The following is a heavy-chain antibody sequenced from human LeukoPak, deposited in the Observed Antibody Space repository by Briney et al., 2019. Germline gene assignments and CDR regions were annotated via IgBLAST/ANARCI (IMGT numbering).Heavy chain of an antibody. CDR2: IYYSGST. D-gene: IGHD3-3*01. J-gene: IGHJ4*02. V-gene: IGHV4-59*01. Sequence: SETLSLTCTVSGGSISSYYWSWIRQPPGKGLEWIGYIYYSGSTNYNPSLKSRVTTSVDTSKNQFSLKLSSVTAADTAVYYCARGEWTFDYWGQGTLVTVSS. CDR3: ARGEWTFDY. CDR1: GGSISSYY.